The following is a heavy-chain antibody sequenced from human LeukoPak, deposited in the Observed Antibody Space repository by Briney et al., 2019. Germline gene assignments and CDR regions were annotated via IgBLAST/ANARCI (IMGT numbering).Heavy chain of an antibody. Sequence: SETLSLTCTVSGGSISSGGHFWSWIRQHPGKGLEWIGYIYYSGSTYYNPSLKSRVNISVDTSKNQFSLRLNSVTAADTAVYYCTRDGPRSSGDPDTWGQGTRVTVSS. CDR3: TRDGPRSSGDPDT. D-gene: IGHD3-22*01. CDR1: GGSISSGGHF. J-gene: IGHJ5*02. CDR2: IYYSGST. V-gene: IGHV4-31*03.